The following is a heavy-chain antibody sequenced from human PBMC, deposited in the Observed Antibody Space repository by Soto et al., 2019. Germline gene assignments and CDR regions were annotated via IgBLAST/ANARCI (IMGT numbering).Heavy chain of an antibody. CDR3: AREPIAAHLGYYYGMDV. V-gene: IGHV3-53*01. CDR1: GFTVSSNY. Sequence: GGSLRLSCAASGFTVSSNYMSWVRQSPGKGLEWVSVIYSGGSTYYADSVKGRFTISRDNSKNTLYLQMNSLRAEYTAVYYCAREPIAAHLGYYYGMDVWGQGTTVTVSS. D-gene: IGHD6-6*01. CDR2: IYSGGST. J-gene: IGHJ6*02.